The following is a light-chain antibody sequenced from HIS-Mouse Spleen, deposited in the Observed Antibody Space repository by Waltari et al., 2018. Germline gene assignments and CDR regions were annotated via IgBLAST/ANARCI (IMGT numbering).Light chain of an antibody. CDR3: SSYTSSSTLFYV. CDR1: SSDVGGYNY. Sequence: QSALTQPASVSGSPGQSITISCTGTSSDVGGYNYVSWYQPHPGKAPKLMIYEVVNRPTGVSNLFSGSKSGNTASLTISGLQAEDEADYYCSSYTSSSTLFYVFGTGTKVTVL. V-gene: IGLV2-14*01. CDR2: EVV. J-gene: IGLJ1*01.